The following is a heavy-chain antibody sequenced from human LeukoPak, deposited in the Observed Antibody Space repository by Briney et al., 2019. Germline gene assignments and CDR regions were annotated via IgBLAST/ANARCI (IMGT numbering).Heavy chain of an antibody. Sequence: SETLSLTCAVYGGSFSGYYWSWIRQPPGKGLERIGEINHSGSTNYNPSLKSRVTISVDTSKNQFSLKLSSVTAADTAVYYCARLLDLDSSGYCFDYWGQGTLVTVSS. J-gene: IGHJ4*02. CDR1: GGSFSGYY. CDR2: INHSGST. V-gene: IGHV4-34*01. D-gene: IGHD3-22*01. CDR3: ARLLDLDSSGYCFDY.